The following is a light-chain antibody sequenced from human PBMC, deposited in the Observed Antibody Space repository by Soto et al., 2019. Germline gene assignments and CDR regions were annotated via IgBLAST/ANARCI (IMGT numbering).Light chain of an antibody. J-gene: IGKJ3*01. Sequence: IQMTQYPSSLSASVGDRVTITCRASQSISDSLNWYQHKPGKAPKLLISAASSLQSGVPSRFSGSGSGTDFTLTISSLQPEDFATYYCQQSYSTLTFGPGTKVDI. CDR2: AAS. CDR3: QQSYSTLT. V-gene: IGKV1-39*01. CDR1: QSISDS.